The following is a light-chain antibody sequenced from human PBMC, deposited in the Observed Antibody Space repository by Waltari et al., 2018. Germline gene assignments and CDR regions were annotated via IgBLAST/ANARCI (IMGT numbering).Light chain of an antibody. Sequence: SYVLTQPPSVSVAPGPTARITCGGNNLGSKSVHWYQQKPGQAPVLVVFDDSDRPSGTPERFSGSNSGNTATLTISRVEAGDEADYYCQVWDSSSDHWVFGGGTKLTVL. CDR1: NLGSKS. V-gene: IGLV3-21*02. J-gene: IGLJ3*02. CDR3: QVWDSSSDHWV. CDR2: DDS.